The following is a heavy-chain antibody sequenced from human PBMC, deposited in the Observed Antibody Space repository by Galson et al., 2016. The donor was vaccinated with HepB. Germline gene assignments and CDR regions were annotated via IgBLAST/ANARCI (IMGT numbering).Heavy chain of an antibody. CDR1: GGRFSSYP. CDR2: IIPIFGTA. CDR3: ARGGLASAHGIEY. V-gene: IGHV1-69*13. Sequence: SVKVSCKASGGRFSSYPINWVRQAPGQGLEWMGGIIPIFGTANYAQKFQGRVTITADESTATAYMELTSVRSEDTAVYYCARGGLASAHGIEYWGQGTQVTVS. D-gene: IGHD6-6*01. J-gene: IGHJ4*02.